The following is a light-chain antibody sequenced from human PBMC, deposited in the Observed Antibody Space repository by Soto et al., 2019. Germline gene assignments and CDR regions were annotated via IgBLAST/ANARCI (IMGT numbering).Light chain of an antibody. CDR2: EVS. J-gene: IGLJ2*01. Sequence: QSALTQPASVSGSPGQSITISCTGTSSGVGGYNYVSWYQQHPGKAPKLMIYEVSNRPSGVSNRFSGSKSGNTASLTISGLQAEDEADYYCSSYTSSSARVVFGGGTTLTVL. CDR1: SSGVGGYNY. CDR3: SSYTSSSARVV. V-gene: IGLV2-14*01.